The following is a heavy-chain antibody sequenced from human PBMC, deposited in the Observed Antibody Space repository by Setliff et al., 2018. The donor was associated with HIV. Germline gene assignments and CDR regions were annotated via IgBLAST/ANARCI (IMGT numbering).Heavy chain of an antibody. V-gene: IGHV1-69*13. CDR3: AGLYGDKGGGY. J-gene: IGHJ4*02. CDR1: GDTFTTYS. CDR2: IIPMLRAT. D-gene: IGHD4-17*01. Sequence: GASVKVSCKTSGDTFTTYSVSWVRQAPGQGLEWMGGIIPMLRATKYAQRFQGRVTITADESTSTAYMELSSLRSEDTAFYYCAGLYGDKGGGYWGQGTLVTVSS.